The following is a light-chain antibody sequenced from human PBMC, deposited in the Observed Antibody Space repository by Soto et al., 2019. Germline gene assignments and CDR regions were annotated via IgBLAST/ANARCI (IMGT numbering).Light chain of an antibody. Sequence: QPVLTQPSSLSASPGASASLTCTLHTGINVATYRIYWYQQRAGSPPQYLLRYKSDSDQHQGSGVPSRFSGSKDGSANSGILVISGVQPEDEADYYCMIWHSNAWVFGGGTKLTVL. CDR2: YKSDSDQ. CDR3: MIWHSNAWV. CDR1: TGINVATYR. V-gene: IGLV5-45*02. J-gene: IGLJ3*02.